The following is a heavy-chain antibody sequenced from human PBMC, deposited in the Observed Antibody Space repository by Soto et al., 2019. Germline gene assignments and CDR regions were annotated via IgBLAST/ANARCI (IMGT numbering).Heavy chain of an antibody. CDR3: VYRDFGDYFFQF. Sequence: QITLKESGPTLVKPTQTLTLTCTFSGFSLTTQGVHVGWIRQPPGKALEWLAIIYWDDNEVYSPSLKTRLTITKDTSKSQVVLTLATVDPVDTATYYCVYRDFGDYFFQFWGQGILVNVSS. V-gene: IGHV2-5*02. J-gene: IGHJ4*02. CDR1: GFSLTTQGVH. CDR2: IYWDDNE. D-gene: IGHD4-17*01.